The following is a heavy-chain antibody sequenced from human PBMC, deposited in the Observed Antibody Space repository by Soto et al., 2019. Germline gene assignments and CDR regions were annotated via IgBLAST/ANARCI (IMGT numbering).Heavy chain of an antibody. V-gene: IGHV3-74*01. CDR3: VREVCSGGLCKVFDY. CDR1: GFTFSSYW. CDR2: IDAVGTVI. J-gene: IGHJ4*02. Sequence: EVHLVESGGDLVQPGGSLRLSCAASGFTFSSYWMHWARRAPGKGLVWLSSIDAVGTVIPHAESVKGRFTVSRDNAKNTLYLQMNSLRAEDTAVYYCVREVCSGGLCKVFDYWGQGTPVTVSS. D-gene: IGHD2-15*01.